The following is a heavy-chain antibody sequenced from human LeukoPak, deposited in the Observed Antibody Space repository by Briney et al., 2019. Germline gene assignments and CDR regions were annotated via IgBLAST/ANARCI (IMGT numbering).Heavy chain of an antibody. CDR1: GFTFSSYS. V-gene: IGHV3-21*01. D-gene: IGHD2-2*01. J-gene: IGHJ6*04. CDR2: ISSSSSYI. CDR3: ARDLCSSTSCYAESPFYYYGMDV. Sequence: PGGSLRLSCAASGFTFSSYSMNWVRQAPGKGLEWVSSISSSSSYIYYADSVKGRFTISRDNAKNSLYLQMNSLRAEDTAVYYCARDLCSSTSCYAESPFYYYGMDVWGKGTTVTVSS.